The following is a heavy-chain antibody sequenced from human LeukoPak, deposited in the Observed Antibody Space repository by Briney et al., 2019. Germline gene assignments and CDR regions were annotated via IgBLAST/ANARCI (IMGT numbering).Heavy chain of an antibody. CDR2: INSDSGGT. CDR3: ARDTITVTTPYFDY. CDR1: GYTFTGYY. V-gene: IGHV1-2*02. J-gene: IGHJ4*02. D-gene: IGHD4-17*01. Sequence: ASVRVSCKGSGYTFTGYYIDWVRQAPGQELEWMGWINSDSGGTNYAQKFQGRVTMTRDTSTSTAYMELSSLRSDDTAFYYCARDTITVTTPYFDYWGQGTLVTVPS.